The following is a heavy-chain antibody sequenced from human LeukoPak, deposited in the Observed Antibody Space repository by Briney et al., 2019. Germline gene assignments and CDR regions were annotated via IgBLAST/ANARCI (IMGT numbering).Heavy chain of an antibody. CDR1: GFTFSSYW. J-gene: IGHJ6*04. CDR2: IKQDGSEK. Sequence: GGSLRLSCAASGFTFSSYWMSWVRQAPGKGLEWVANIKQDGSEKYYVDSVKGRFTISRDNAKNSPYLQMNSLRSEDTAVYYCARLVTTVTTRPVDVWGKGTTVTVSS. CDR3: ARLVTTVTTRPVDV. D-gene: IGHD4-17*01. V-gene: IGHV3-7*03.